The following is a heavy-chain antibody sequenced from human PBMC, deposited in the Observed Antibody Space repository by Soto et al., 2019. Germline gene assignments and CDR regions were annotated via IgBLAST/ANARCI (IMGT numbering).Heavy chain of an antibody. CDR3: ARDRLYCSGGRCYYYYDMDV. D-gene: IGHD2-15*01. Sequence: SETLSLTCAVYGGSFSGYYWSWIRQPPGKGLEWIGEINHSGSTNYNPSLKSRVTISVDTSKNQFSLKLSSVTAADTAVYYCARDRLYCSGGRCYYYYDMDVWGQGTTVTVS. V-gene: IGHV4-34*01. J-gene: IGHJ6*02. CDR1: GGSFSGYY. CDR2: INHSGST.